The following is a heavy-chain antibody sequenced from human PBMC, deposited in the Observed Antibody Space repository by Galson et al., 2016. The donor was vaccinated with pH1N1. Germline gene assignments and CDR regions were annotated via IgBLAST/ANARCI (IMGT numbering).Heavy chain of an antibody. Sequence: PALVKPTQTLTLTCTFSGFSISSSGMGVGWIRQPPGKALEWLALIYWDDDQRYSPSLKSRLTITKDTSKNQVILTMTNKDPVDTATYYCAHREVMITNAFDFWGPGTMVTVSS. CDR2: IYWDDDQ. V-gene: IGHV2-5*02. CDR3: AHREVMITNAFDF. CDR1: GFSISSSGMG. J-gene: IGHJ3*01. D-gene: IGHD3-16*01.